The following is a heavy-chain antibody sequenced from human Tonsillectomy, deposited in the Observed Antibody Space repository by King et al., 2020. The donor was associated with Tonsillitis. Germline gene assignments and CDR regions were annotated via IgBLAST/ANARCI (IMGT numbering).Heavy chain of an antibody. CDR2: TYYRSKWYN. CDR1: GDSVSSNSAA. D-gene: IGHD1-26*01. CDR3: ARESTKWELLQEAAFDI. V-gene: IGHV6-1*01. Sequence: VQLQQSGPGLVKPSQTLSLTCAISGDSVSSNSAAWNWIRHSPSRGLEWLGRTYYRSKWYNDYAVSVKSRITINPDTSKNQFSLQLNSVTPEDTAVYYCARESTKWELLQEAAFDIWGQGTMVTVSS. J-gene: IGHJ3*02.